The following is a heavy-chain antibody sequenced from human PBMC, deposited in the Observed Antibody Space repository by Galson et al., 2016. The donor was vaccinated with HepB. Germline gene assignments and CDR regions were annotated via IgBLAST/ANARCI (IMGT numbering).Heavy chain of an antibody. CDR2: ISGGGGQT. V-gene: IGHV3-23*01. CDR3: AKDSVDVWSAYGV. D-gene: IGHD3-3*01. Sequence: SLRLSCAGSGFTFSSSAMSWVRQAPGKGLEWVSGISGGGGQTYYADSVKARFIISRDNSKNTLYLQTNSLRAEDTALYYCAKDSVDVWSAYGVWGQGTSVTVPS. CDR1: GFTFSSSA. J-gene: IGHJ6*02.